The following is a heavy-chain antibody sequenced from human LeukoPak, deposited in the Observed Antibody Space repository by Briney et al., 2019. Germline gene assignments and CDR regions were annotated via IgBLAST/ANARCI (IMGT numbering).Heavy chain of an antibody. CDR1: GFTFSHYC. Sequence: GGSLRLSCAASGFTFSHYCMTWVRQAPGKGLEWVANICQDGRGKGYVDSVKGRFTISRDNAENSVYLQMNSLRAEDTAVYYCARDLFRYCSGGSCYGMDVWGQGTTVTVSS. J-gene: IGHJ6*02. CDR2: ICQDGRGK. D-gene: IGHD2-15*01. V-gene: IGHV3-7*01. CDR3: ARDLFRYCSGGSCYGMDV.